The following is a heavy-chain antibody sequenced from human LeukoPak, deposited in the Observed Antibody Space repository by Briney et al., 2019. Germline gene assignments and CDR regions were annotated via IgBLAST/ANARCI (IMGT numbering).Heavy chain of an antibody. CDR2: ISSDGSGK. Sequence: GGSLRLSCAASGFTFNTYWMTWVRQAPGKGLEWVASISSDGSGKYYMDSVEGRFTISRDNAKNSLFLQMNSLRAEDTAVHYCGRVRPGDADYWGQRTLVTVSS. D-gene: IGHD1-26*01. V-gene: IGHV3-7*01. CDR1: GFTFNTYW. CDR3: GRVRPGDADY. J-gene: IGHJ4*02.